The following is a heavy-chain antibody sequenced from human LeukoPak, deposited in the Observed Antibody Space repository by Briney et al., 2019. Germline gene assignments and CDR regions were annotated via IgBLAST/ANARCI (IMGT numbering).Heavy chain of an antibody. Sequence: GGSLILSCAASGFTFSSYGMHWVRQAPGKGLEWVAVISYDGSHIYYADSVKGRFTISRDNSKNTLYLQMSSLRTEDTAVYYCAKKSPGTYYALPDYWGQGTLVTVSS. CDR1: GFTFSSYG. J-gene: IGHJ4*02. CDR2: ISYDGSHI. D-gene: IGHD3-10*01. CDR3: AKKSPGTYYALPDY. V-gene: IGHV3-30*18.